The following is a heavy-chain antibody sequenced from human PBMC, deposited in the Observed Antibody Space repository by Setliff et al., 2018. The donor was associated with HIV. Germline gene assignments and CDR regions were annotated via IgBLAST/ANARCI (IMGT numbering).Heavy chain of an antibody. V-gene: IGHV5-51*01. CDR2: IFPGDSET. CDR1: GYSFPNDW. J-gene: IGHJ6*03. Sequence: GESLKISCQDSGYSFPNDWIGWVRRMPGKGLEWVAIIFPGDSETRYSPSFEGQVTISADRSINTVYLQWSSLRASDTAIYYCTRHPLRPGIAGYFYFVDVWGTGTTVTVSS. D-gene: IGHD3-9*01. CDR3: TRHPLRPGIAGYFYFVDV.